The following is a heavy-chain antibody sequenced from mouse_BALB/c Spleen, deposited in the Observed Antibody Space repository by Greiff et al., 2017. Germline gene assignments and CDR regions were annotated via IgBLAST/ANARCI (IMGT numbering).Heavy chain of an antibody. CDR2: IYPGNVNT. V-gene: IGHV1S56*01. J-gene: IGHJ1*01. D-gene: IGHD1-1*01. Sequence: QVQLQQSGPELVKPGASVRISCKASGYTFTSYYIHWVKQRPGQGLEWIGWIYPGNVNTKYNEKFKGKATLTADKSSSTAYMQLSSLTSEDSAVYFCARSSSSYGYFDVWGAGTTVTVSS. CDR1: GYTFTSYY. CDR3: ARSSSSYGYFDV.